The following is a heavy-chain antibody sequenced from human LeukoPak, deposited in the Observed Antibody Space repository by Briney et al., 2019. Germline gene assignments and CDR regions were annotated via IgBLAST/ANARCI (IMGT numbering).Heavy chain of an antibody. V-gene: IGHV1-2*02. CDR2: INPNSGGT. J-gene: IGHJ4*02. D-gene: IGHD3-9*01. CDR3: ARVTGRHFDWLPYFDY. Sequence: AAVKVSCQATGYTFTRYFIHWVRQAPGQGLEWVGWINPNSGGTNYAQKFQGRVTMTRDTSISTAYMQLSRLRSDDTAVYYCARVTGRHFDWLPYFDYWGQGTLATVSS. CDR1: GYTFTRYF.